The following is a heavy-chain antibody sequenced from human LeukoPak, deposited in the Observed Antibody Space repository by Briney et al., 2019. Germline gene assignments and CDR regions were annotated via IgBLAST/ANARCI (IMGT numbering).Heavy chain of an antibody. CDR3: VRDRTASSWFVY. CDR2: ISTYNGNT. J-gene: IGHJ5*01. Sequence: GASVKVSCKASGYTFTSYGVSWVRQAPGQGLEWMGWISTYNGNTTYAQQLQGRVILTTDTSTNTVYMGLRSLRSDDTAIYYCVRDRTASSWFVYWGQGTLVTVSS. V-gene: IGHV1-18*01. CDR1: GYTFTSYG. D-gene: IGHD6-13*01.